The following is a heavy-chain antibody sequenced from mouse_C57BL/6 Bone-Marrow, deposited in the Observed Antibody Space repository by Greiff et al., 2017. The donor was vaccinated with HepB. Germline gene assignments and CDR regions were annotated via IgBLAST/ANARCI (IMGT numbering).Heavy chain of an antibody. J-gene: IGHJ1*03. CDR2: ISYDGSN. CDR3: AREGSITTVVPWYFDV. Sequence: DVQLVESGPGLVKPSQSLSLTCSVTGYSITSGYYWNWIRQFPGNKLEWMGYISYDGSNNYNPSLKNRISITRDTSKNQFFLKLNSVTTEDTATYYCAREGSITTVVPWYFDVWGTGTTVTVSS. V-gene: IGHV3-6*01. CDR1: GYSITSGYY. D-gene: IGHD1-1*01.